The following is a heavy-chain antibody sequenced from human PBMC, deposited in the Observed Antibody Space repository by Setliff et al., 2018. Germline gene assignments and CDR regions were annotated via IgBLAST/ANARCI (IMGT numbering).Heavy chain of an antibody. CDR1: GFSITNGYY. V-gene: IGHV4-38-2*01. CDR3: ARVGGLLVATMPFDY. D-gene: IGHD5-12*01. CDR2: IFQSGIT. J-gene: IGHJ4*02. Sequence: SETLSLTCAVSGFSITNGYYWGWIRQSPGKQLEWIGNIFQSGITFCNPSLKSRATISLDPSQNQFSLKLRSVTAADTAVYFCARVGGLLVATMPFDYWGPGTLVTVSS.